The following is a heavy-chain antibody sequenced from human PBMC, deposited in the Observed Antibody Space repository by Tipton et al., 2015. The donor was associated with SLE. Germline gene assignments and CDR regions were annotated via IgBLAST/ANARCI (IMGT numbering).Heavy chain of an antibody. CDR2: INHSGST. CDR3: ASAQLGAWRFDS. Sequence: LRLSCTVYGGSFSGYFWAWIRQPPGQGLEWIGQINHSGSTNYNPSLMNRVTISLDTSESQFSLKLTSVTAADTAVYYCASAQLGAWRFDSWGQGTLVTVSS. CDR1: GGSFSGYF. V-gene: IGHV4-34*01. J-gene: IGHJ4*02. D-gene: IGHD7-27*01.